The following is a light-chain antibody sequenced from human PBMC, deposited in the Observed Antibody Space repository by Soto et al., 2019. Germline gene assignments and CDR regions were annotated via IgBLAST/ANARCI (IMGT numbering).Light chain of an antibody. Sequence: DVVMTQSPDSLAVSLGERATINCKSSQSLLYSSNNKNYLAWYQQRPGQPPKLLIYWASTRESGVPDRFSGSGSGTAFTLTISSLQAEDVAVYYCQQYYSTPPAFGQGTKLEIK. CDR3: QQYYSTPPA. V-gene: IGKV4-1*01. CDR2: WAS. J-gene: IGKJ2*01. CDR1: QSLLYSSNNKNY.